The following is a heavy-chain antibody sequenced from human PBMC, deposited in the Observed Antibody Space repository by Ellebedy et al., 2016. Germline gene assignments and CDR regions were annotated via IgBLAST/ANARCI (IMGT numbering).Heavy chain of an antibody. CDR1: GYTFTGYY. Sequence: ASVKVSXXASGYTFTGYYMHWVRQAPGQGLEWMGWINPNSGGTNYAQKFQGRVTMTRDTSISTAYMELSRLRSDDTAVYYCARGHGDYVWYFDYWGQGTLVTVSS. D-gene: IGHD4-17*01. CDR3: ARGHGDYVWYFDY. V-gene: IGHV1-2*02. J-gene: IGHJ4*02. CDR2: INPNSGGT.